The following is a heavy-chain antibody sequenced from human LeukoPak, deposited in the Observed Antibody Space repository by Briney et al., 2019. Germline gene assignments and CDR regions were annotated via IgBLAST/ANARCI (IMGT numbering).Heavy chain of an antibody. J-gene: IGHJ5*02. CDR1: GGSISSYY. CDR2: IYYSGST. V-gene: IGHV4-39*01. CDR3: ARHGYSSAVYVDH. Sequence: SETLSLTCTVSGGSISSYYWSWTRQPPGKGLEYIASIYYSGSTYYNPSLKSRVSISVDTSKNQFSLKLSSVTAADTAVYYCARHGYSSAVYVDHWGQGTLVTVSS. D-gene: IGHD6-25*01.